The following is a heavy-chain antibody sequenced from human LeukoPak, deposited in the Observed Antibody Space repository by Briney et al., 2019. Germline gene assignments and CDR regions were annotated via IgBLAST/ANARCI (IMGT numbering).Heavy chain of an antibody. V-gene: IGHV1-69*04. J-gene: IGHJ5*02. D-gene: IGHD3-9*01. CDR2: IIPTLGIA. Sequence: GASVKVSCKASGGTFSSYAISWVRQAPGQGLEWMGRIIPTLGIANYAQKFQGRVTITADKSTSTAYMELSSLRSEDTAVYYCARRLYDILTGSGNWFDPWGQGTLVTVSS. CDR3: ARRLYDILTGSGNWFDP. CDR1: GGTFSSYA.